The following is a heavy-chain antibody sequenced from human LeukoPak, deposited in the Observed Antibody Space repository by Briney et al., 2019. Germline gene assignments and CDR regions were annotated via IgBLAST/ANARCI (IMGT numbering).Heavy chain of an antibody. CDR3: ARDVGGSLDY. CDR1: GFTFSTYW. D-gene: IGHD1-26*01. J-gene: IGHJ4*02. Sequence: GGSLRLSCAASGFTFSTYWMAWVRQAPGKGLEWVANIKGDESARHQADSVKGRFTIPRDNAKNSVYLQMSSLRGEDMAVYDCARDVGGSLDYWGQGTLVTVSS. V-gene: IGHV3-7*01. CDR2: IKGDESAR.